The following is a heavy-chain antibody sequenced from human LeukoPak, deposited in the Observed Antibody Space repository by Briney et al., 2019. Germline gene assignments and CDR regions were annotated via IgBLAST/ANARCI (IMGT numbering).Heavy chain of an antibody. CDR3: ASGSLGDGYGVGDYYQYMDV. CDR1: GGSISSYY. J-gene: IGHJ6*03. CDR2: IYYSVST. V-gene: IGHV4-59*08. D-gene: IGHD5-24*01. Sequence: SETLSLTCTVSGGSISSYYWSWIRQPPGKGLEGSGYIYYSVSTNYNPSLKSRVTMSVDTSTNQFSLKLSSVTAAETAVYYCASGSLGDGYGVGDYYQYMDVWGKGTTVTVSS.